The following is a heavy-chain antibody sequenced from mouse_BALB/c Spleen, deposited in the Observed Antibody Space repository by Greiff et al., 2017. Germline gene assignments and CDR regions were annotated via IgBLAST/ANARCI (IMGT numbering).Heavy chain of an antibody. CDR1: GYTFTSYW. CDR3: ARYPSDY. Sequence: VQVVESGAELAKPGASVKMSCKASGYTFTSYWMHWVKQRPGQGLEWIGYINPSTGYTEYNQKFKDKATLTADKSSSTAYMQLSSLTSEDSAVYYCARYPSDYWGQGTTLTVSS. J-gene: IGHJ2*01. CDR2: INPSTGYT. V-gene: IGHV1-7*01.